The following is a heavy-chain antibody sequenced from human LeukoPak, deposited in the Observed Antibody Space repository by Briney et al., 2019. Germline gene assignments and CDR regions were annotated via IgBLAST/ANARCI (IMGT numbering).Heavy chain of an antibody. D-gene: IGHD3/OR15-3a*01. V-gene: IGHV3-74*01. Sequence: EGSLRLSCAASGFTFTNYWMHWVRQAPGKGLVWVSRIHSDGVGTIYADSVKGRFTVSRDNSKNMVFLQMSSLRADDTAVYYCARGGLDHAYDIWGQGTMVTVSS. CDR3: ARGGLDHAYDI. J-gene: IGHJ3*02. CDR1: GFTFTNYW. CDR2: IHSDGVGT.